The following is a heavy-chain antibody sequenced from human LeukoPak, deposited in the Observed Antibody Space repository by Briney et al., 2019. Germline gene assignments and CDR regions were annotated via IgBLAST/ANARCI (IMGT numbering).Heavy chain of an antibody. D-gene: IGHD3-9*01. CDR2: ISSSSSYI. CDR1: GFTFSSYS. Sequence: SGGSLRLSCAASGFTFSSYSMNWVRQAPGKGLEWVSSISSSSSYIYYADSVKGRFTISRDNAKNSLYLQMNSLRAEDTAVYYCARNQDYDILTGLDPWGQGTLVTVSS. J-gene: IGHJ5*02. V-gene: IGHV3-21*01. CDR3: ARNQDYDILTGLDP.